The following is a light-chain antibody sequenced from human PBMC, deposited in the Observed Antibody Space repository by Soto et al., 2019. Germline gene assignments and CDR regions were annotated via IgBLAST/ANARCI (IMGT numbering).Light chain of an antibody. J-gene: IGLJ3*02. CDR3: VLYMGSGISV. Sequence: QTVVTQEPSSSVSPGGTVTLTCGLSSGSVSKSHYPTWYQQTPGQAPRTLISNTNTHSSGVPDRFSGSILGNKAALTITGAQADDESAYYCVLYMGSGISVFGGGTKLTVL. CDR2: NTN. CDR1: SGSVSKSHY. V-gene: IGLV8-61*01.